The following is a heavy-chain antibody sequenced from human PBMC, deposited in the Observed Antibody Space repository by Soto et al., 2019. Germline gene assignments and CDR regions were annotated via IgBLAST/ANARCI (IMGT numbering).Heavy chain of an antibody. CDR1: GGTFNTYT. CDR2: IMPLYAKQ. Sequence: QVQLVQSGAEVKKPGSSVKVSCKASGGTFNTYTISWVRQVPGQSLEWMGGIMPLYAKQTYAQPFLGRLTITADEHTSTVYMELSSLRSEDTALYYCASLNNWSSGDGRIDVWGRGTAVSVSS. J-gene: IGHJ6*02. V-gene: IGHV1-69*01. CDR3: ASLNNWSSGDGRIDV. D-gene: IGHD1-26*01.